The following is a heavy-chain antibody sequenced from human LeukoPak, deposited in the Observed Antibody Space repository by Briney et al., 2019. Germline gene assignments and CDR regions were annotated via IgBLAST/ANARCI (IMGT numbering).Heavy chain of an antibody. V-gene: IGHV4-34*01. CDR3: ARGKGYSSILLYYFDY. J-gene: IGHJ4*02. CDR1: GGSFSGYY. Sequence: PSETLSLTCAVYGGSFSGYYWSWIRQPPGKGLEWIGEINHSGSTNYNPSLKSQVTISVDTSKNQFSLKLSSVTAADTAVYYCARGKGYSSILLYYFDYWGQGTLVTVSS. D-gene: IGHD6-13*01. CDR2: INHSGST.